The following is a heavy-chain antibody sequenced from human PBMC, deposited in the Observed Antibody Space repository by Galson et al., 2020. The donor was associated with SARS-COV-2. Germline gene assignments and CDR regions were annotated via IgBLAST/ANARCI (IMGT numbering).Heavy chain of an antibody. CDR3: ARGPDYYDSSGPIS. D-gene: IGHD3-22*01. CDR1: GFTFSSYA. CDR2: ISYDGSNK. Sequence: TGGSLRLSCAASGFTFSSYAMHWVRQAPGKGLEWVAVISYDGSNKYYADSVKGRFTISRDNSKNTLYLQINSLRAEDTAVYYCARGPDYYDSSGPISWGQGTLVTVSS. V-gene: IGHV3-30*04. J-gene: IGHJ5*02.